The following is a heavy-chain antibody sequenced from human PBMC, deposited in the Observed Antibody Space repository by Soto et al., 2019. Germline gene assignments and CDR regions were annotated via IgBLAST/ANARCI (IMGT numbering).Heavy chain of an antibody. CDR2: FNPTSSTI. Sequence: PGGSLRLSCAASGFTFNSYTIHWVRQAPGKGLEWLSCFNPTSSTIYYADSVRGRFTISRDYAKNSLYLQMNSLRDEDTAVYYCATEDPINYDGFDYWGQGTLVTVSS. V-gene: IGHV3-48*02. CDR1: GFTFNSYT. CDR3: ATEDPINYDGFDY. D-gene: IGHD3-3*01. J-gene: IGHJ4*02.